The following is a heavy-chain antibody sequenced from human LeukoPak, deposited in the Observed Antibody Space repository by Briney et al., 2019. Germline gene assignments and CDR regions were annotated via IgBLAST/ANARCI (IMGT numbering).Heavy chain of an antibody. J-gene: IGHJ4*02. Sequence: GGSLRLSCAASGFTFSTYSMSWVRQAPGKGLEWVSYIGSSSSYIDYAGSVRGRFTVSRDNAKNSLYLQMNSLRDEDTAVYYCVAMGYNYFDPWGQGSLVIVSS. CDR1: GFTFSTYS. V-gene: IGHV3-21*01. CDR3: VAMGYNYFDP. CDR2: IGSSSSYI. D-gene: IGHD5-18*01.